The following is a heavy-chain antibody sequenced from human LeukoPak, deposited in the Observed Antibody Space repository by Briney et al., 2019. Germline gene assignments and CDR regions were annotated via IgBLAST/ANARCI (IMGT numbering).Heavy chain of an antibody. CDR3: VREAKMPALL. V-gene: IGHV3-11*01. CDR2: ISRSSGTI. J-gene: IGHJ4*02. Sequence: PGGSLRLSFAASGFKFRDLYMTWVRQAPGKGLEWVSHISRSSGTIYYADSVQGRFTVSRDNGKNSLYLQMSYLRAEDTAVYYCVREAKMPALLWGQGTLVTVAS. D-gene: IGHD3-10*01. CDR1: GFKFRDLY.